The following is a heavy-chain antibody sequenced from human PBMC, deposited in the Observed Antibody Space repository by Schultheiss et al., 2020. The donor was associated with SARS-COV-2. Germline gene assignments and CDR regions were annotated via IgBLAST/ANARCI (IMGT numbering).Heavy chain of an antibody. D-gene: IGHD3-22*01. CDR3: AREGYYYDSSGYYSFGFDY. J-gene: IGHJ4*02. Sequence: GGSLRLSCAASGFTFSSYWMHWVRQAPGKGLVWVSAISGSGGSTYHADSVKGRFTISRDNSKSTLYLQMNSLRAEDTAVYYCAREGYYYDSSGYYSFGFDYWGQGTLVTVSS. V-gene: IGHV3-23*01. CDR1: GFTFSSYW. CDR2: ISGSGGST.